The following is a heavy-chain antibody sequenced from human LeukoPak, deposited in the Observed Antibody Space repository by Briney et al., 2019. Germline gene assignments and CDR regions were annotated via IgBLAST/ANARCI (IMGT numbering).Heavy chain of an antibody. Sequence: SVKVSCKASGGIFSSYTFNWVRQAPGQGLEWMGRAIPILGIATYAQKFQGRVTITRDTSASIAYMELSSLRSEDTAVYYCARVDCSSTSCSVGPFDYWGQGTLVTVSS. D-gene: IGHD2-2*01. CDR1: GGIFSSYT. CDR2: AIPILGIA. J-gene: IGHJ4*02. CDR3: ARVDCSSTSCSVGPFDY. V-gene: IGHV1-69*02.